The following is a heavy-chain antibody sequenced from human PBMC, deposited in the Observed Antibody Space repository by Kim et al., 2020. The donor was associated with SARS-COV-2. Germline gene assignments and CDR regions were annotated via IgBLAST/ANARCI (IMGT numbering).Heavy chain of an antibody. D-gene: IGHD2-15*01. V-gene: IGHV4-59*13. CDR3: AADPGYCSGGSCYSEGWFDP. J-gene: IGHJ5*02. CDR2: IYYSGST. Sequence: SETLSLTCTVSGGSISSYYWSWIRQPPGKGLEWIGYIYYSGSTNYNPSLKSRVTISVDTSKNQFSLKLSSVTAADTAVYYCAADPGYCSGGSCYSEGWFDPWGQGTLVTVSS. CDR1: GGSISSYY.